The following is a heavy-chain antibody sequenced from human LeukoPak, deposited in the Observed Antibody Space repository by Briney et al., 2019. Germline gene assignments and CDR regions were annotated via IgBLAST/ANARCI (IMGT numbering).Heavy chain of an antibody. V-gene: IGHV3-23*01. Sequence: GGSLRLSCAASGFTFSSYAMSWVRQAPGKGLEWVSAISGSGGSTYYADSVKGRLTISRDNSKNTLYLQMNSLRAEDTAVYYCAKTSSSSWYQLYNWFDPWGQGTLVTVSS. J-gene: IGHJ5*02. D-gene: IGHD6-13*01. CDR1: GFTFSSYA. CDR2: ISGSGGST. CDR3: AKTSSSSWYQLYNWFDP.